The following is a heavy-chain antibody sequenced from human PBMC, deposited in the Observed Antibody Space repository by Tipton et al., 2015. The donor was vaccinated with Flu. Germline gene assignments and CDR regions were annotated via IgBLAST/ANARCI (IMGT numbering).Heavy chain of an antibody. CDR2: IWYDGSNK. D-gene: IGHD1-26*01. J-gene: IGHJ4*02. CDR1: GFTFSSYA. V-gene: IGHV3-33*01. Sequence: SLRLSCAASGFTFSSYAMHWVRQAPGKGLEWVAGIWYDGSNKYYADSVKGRFTISRDNSENTLFLQMNSLRAEDTAVYYCTRFILGATFDYWGQGTLVTVSS. CDR3: TRFILGATFDY.